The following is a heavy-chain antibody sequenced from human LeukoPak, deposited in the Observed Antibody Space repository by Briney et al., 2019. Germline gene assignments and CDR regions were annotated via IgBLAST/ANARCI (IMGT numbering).Heavy chain of an antibody. CDR1: GFTFSSYA. CDR3: AKYSSGWPTADY. V-gene: IGHV3-23*01. Sequence: TGGSLRLSCAASGFTFSSYAMSWVRQAPGKGLEWVSAISGSGGSTYYADSVKGRFTISRDNSKNTLYLQMNSLRAEDTAVYYCAKYSSGWPTADYWGQGTLVTVSS. D-gene: IGHD6-19*01. J-gene: IGHJ4*02. CDR2: ISGSGGST.